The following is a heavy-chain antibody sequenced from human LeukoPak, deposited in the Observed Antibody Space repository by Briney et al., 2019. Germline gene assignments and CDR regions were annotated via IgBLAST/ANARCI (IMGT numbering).Heavy chain of an antibody. J-gene: IGHJ5*01. CDR1: GLTFTEHH. Sequence: GGSLRLSCAASGLTFTEHHMDRVRQAPGKGLEWVGRSRQRYDRYRSEYAASVQGRFTISRDNSKNAMYLQMNSVTSEDTAVYFCARDEEWRLDSWGEGTLVTVSA. V-gene: IGHV3-72*01. CDR3: ARDEEWRLDS. CDR2: SRQRYDRYRS. D-gene: IGHD3-3*01.